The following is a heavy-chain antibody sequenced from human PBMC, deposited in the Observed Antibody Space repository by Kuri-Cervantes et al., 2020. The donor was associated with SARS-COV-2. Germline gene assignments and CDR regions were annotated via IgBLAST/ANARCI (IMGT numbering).Heavy chain of an antibody. J-gene: IGHJ6*03. D-gene: IGHD5-18*01. CDR3: ARGERGYGYGSYYYYMDV. CDR1: GFTFSSYS. V-gene: IGHV3-30*03. CDR2: ISYDGSNK. Sequence: GGSLRLSCAASGFTFSSYSMNWVRQAPGKGLEWVAVISYDGSNKYYADSVKGRFTISRDNSKNTLYLQMNSLRAEDTAVYYCARGERGYGYGSYYYYMDVWGKGTTVTVSS.